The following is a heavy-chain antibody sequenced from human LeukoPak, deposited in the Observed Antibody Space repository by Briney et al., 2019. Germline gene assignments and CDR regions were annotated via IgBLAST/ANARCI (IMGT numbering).Heavy chain of an antibody. J-gene: IGHJ6*02. CDR3: ARDGLGYCSGGSCQTVYSYYYYGMDV. V-gene: IGHV3-30*03. CDR1: GFTFSSYG. D-gene: IGHD2-15*01. Sequence: GGSLRLSCAASGFTFSSYGMHWVRQAPGKGLEWVAVISYDGSNKYYADSVKGRFTISRDNSKNTLYLQMNSLRAEDTAVYYCARDGLGYCSGGSCQTVYSYYYYGMDVWGQGTTVTVSS. CDR2: ISYDGSNK.